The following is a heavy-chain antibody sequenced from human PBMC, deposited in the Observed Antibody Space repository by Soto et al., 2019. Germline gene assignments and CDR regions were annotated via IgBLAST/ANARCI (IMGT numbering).Heavy chain of an antibody. CDR3: ARPRDGHKGKNYYGXDV. V-gene: IGHV5-51*01. J-gene: IGHJ6*02. Sequence: GESLKISCKGSGYSFTSYWIGWVRQMPGKGLEWMGIIYPGDSDTRYSPPFQGQVTISADKSISTAYLQWSSLKASDTAMYYCARPRDGHKGKNYYGXDVWGQGTTVTVSS. CDR1: GYSFTSYW. CDR2: IYPGDSDT.